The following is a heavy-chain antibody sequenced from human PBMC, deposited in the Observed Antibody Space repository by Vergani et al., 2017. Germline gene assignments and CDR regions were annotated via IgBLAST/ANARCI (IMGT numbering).Heavy chain of an antibody. CDR3: VRVPLIRRGSGNYGINNYHGMDV. D-gene: IGHD3-10*01. CDR1: GFISSSYW. CDR2: VNQDGSEK. J-gene: IGHJ6*02. Sequence: EGQLVESGGDWVQRGGSLRLSCSASGFISSSYWMSWVLQAPGKGLELVANVNQDGSEKYYVDSVRGRFTISRDNAKNSIYLQMNSLRAEDTAVYFCVRVPLIRRGSGNYGINNYHGMDVWGQGTTVIVAS. V-gene: IGHV3-7*01.